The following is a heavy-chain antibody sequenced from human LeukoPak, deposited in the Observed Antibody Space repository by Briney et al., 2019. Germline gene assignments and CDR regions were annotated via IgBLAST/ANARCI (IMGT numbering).Heavy chain of an antibody. CDR2: IYYSGST. Sequence: PSETLSLTCTVSGGSISSRSYYWGWIRQPPGKGLEWIGSIYYSGSTYYNPSLKSRVTISVDTSKNQFSLKLSSVTAADTAVYYCARAGPGSGPFDYWGQGTLVTVSS. J-gene: IGHJ4*02. CDR1: GGSISSRSYY. CDR3: ARAGPGSGPFDY. D-gene: IGHD2-15*01. V-gene: IGHV4-39*01.